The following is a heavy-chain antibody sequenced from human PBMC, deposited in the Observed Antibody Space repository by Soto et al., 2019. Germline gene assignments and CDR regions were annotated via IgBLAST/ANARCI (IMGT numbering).Heavy chain of an antibody. CDR2: INPNSGGT. V-gene: IGHV1-2*02. CDR1: GYTFTGYY. D-gene: IGHD1-7*01. J-gene: IGHJ4*02. CDR3: ARSPGTTYYFDY. Sequence: ASVKVSCKASGYTFTGYYRHWVRQAPGQGLEWMGWINPNSGGTNYAQKFQGRVTMTRDTSISTAYMELSRLRSDDTAVYYCARSPGTTYYFDYCGQGTLLTLSS.